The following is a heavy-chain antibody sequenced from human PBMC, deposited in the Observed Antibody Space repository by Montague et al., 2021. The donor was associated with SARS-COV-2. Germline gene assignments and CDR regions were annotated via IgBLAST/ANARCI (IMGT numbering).Heavy chain of an antibody. CDR3: ARTSRGSRYFYGVDV. D-gene: IGHD3-10*01. V-gene: IGHV4-59*01. CDR2: IFRSGAT. Sequence: SETLFLTCTVSGDSISDYYWSWIRQPPGMGLEWVGYIFRSGATNYNHPLKSRVIISLDTSKSQFSLRLSSVTAADTAIYYCARTSRGSRYFYGVDVWGQGTTVTVSS. CDR1: GDSISDYY. J-gene: IGHJ6*02.